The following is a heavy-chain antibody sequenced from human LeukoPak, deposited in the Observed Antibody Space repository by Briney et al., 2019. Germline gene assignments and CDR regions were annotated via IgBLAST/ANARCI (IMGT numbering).Heavy chain of an antibody. CDR2: IWYDGSNK. CDR1: GFTFSSYG. V-gene: IGHV3-33*01. D-gene: IGHD3-3*01. Sequence: GRSLRLSCAASGFTFSSYGMHWVRQAPGKGLEWVAVIWYDGSNKYYADSVKGRFTISRDNSKNTLYLQMNSLRAEDTAVYYCARTLQAKTYYDFWSGYSSQGYYGMDVWGQGTTVTVSS. CDR3: ARTLQAKTYYDFWSGYSSQGYYGMDV. J-gene: IGHJ6*02.